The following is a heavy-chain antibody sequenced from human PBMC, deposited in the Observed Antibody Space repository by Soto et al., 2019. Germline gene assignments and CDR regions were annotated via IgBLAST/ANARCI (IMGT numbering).Heavy chain of an antibody. CDR3: ARDRTYYDFWSGYYRPSYFDY. CDR1: GFTFSDYY. D-gene: IGHD3-3*01. CDR2: ISSSGSTI. Sequence: QVQLVESGGGLVKPGGSLRLSCAASGFTFSDYYMSWIRQAPGKGLVWVSYISSSGSTIYYADSVKGRFTISRDNAKNSLYLQMNSLRAEDTAVYYCARDRTYYDFWSGYYRPSYFDYWGQGTLVTVSS. V-gene: IGHV3-11*01. J-gene: IGHJ4*02.